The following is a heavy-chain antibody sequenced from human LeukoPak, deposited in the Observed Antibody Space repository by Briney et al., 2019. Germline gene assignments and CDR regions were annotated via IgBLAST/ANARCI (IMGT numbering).Heavy chain of an antibody. V-gene: IGHV1-2*02. CDR3: ARDPLDGNFYFDY. Sequence: ASVKVSCKTTGHNLSVYHVHWVRQAPGQGLDWMGWFNGNGGGTKYAQKFQGRVTMTRDTSIDTDYMELTSLISDDTAVYYCARDPLDGNFYFDYWGQGTLVTVAS. J-gene: IGHJ4*02. CDR2: FNGNGGGT. CDR1: GHNLSVYH. D-gene: IGHD5-24*01.